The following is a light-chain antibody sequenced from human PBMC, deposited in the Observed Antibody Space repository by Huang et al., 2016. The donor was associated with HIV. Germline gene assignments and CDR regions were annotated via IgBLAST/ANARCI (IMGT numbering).Light chain of an antibody. CDR3: QQYGLSPWT. J-gene: IGKJ1*01. Sequence: EIVLTQSPGTLSLSPGERATLSCRASQSVRSKYLAWYQQKPGQAPRLLIYGASSRATGIPDRFSGSGSGTDFTLIISRLEPEDFAVFYCQQYGLSPWTFGQGTKVEIK. CDR2: GAS. V-gene: IGKV3-20*01. CDR1: QSVRSKY.